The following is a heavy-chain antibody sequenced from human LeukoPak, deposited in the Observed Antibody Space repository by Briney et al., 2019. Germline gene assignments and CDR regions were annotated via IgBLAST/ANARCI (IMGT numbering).Heavy chain of an antibody. CDR2: ISHDGTNT. CDR1: GFRFRNFG. V-gene: IGHV3-30*18. Sequence: PGGSLRLSCVDSGFRFRNFGMHWVRQAPGKGLEWVAVISHDGTNTYHADSVRGRFTISRDNSKNTLYLQMNSLRPEDTAVYYCAKDPGAVVVQAYYLDRWGQGTLVTVSS. D-gene: IGHD1-26*01. J-gene: IGHJ5*02. CDR3: AKDPGAVVVQAYYLDR.